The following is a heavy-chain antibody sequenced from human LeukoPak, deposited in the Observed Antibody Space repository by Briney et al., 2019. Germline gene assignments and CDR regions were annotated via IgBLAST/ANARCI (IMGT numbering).Heavy chain of an antibody. V-gene: IGHV1-69*13. CDR2: IIPIFGTA. J-gene: IGHJ6*03. CDR1: GGTFSSYA. CDR3: ARGATSHYYNYYYMDV. D-gene: IGHD1-26*01. Sequence: ASVKVSCKASGGTFSSYAISWVRQAPGQGLEWMGGIIPIFGTANYAQKFQGRVTITADESTSTAYMELSSLRSEDTAVYYCARGATSHYYNYYYMDVWGKGTTVTVSS.